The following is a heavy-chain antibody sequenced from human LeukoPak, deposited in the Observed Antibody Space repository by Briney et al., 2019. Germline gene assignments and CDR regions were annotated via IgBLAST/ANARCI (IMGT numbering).Heavy chain of an antibody. CDR1: GYTFTGYY. V-gene: IGHV1-2*04. J-gene: IGHJ3*02. CDR2: INPNSGGT. Sequence: ASVKVSCKASGYTFTGYYMHWVRQATGQGLEWMGWINPNSGGTNYAQKFQGWVTMTRDTSISTAYMELSRLRSDDTAVYYCARIATSSSWNDAFDIWGQGTMVTVSS. D-gene: IGHD6-13*01. CDR3: ARIATSSSWNDAFDI.